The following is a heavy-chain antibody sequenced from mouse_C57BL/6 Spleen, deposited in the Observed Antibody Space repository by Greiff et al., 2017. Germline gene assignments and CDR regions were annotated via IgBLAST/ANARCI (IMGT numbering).Heavy chain of an antibody. D-gene: IGHD1-1*01. J-gene: IGHJ1*03. CDR3: ARGYYGSSYYWYFDV. V-gene: IGHV5-9*01. CDR1: GFTFSSYT. Sequence: EVMLVESGGGLVKPGGSLKLSCAASGFTFSSYTMSWVRQTPEKRLEWVATISGGGGNTYYPDSVKGRFTISRDNAKNPLYLQMSSLRSEDTALYYCARGYYGSSYYWYFDVWGTGTTVTVSS. CDR2: ISGGGGNT.